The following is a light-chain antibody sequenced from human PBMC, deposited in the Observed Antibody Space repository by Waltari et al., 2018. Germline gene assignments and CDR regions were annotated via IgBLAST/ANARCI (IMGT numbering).Light chain of an antibody. CDR1: QSVTSIS. V-gene: IGKV3-20*01. CDR3: LQSDFEVVT. Sequence: IVLTQYPGTLSLLPGERATLACRARQSVTSISLTWYQKKVGQSPRLLIYGTSSRATGIPDRFSGSGSGTHFTLTISRVEPEDFAVYYCLQSDFEVVTFGGGTKVEI. J-gene: IGKJ4*02. CDR2: GTS.